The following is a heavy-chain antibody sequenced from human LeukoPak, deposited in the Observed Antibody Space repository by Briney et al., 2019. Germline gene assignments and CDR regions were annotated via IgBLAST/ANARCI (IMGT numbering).Heavy chain of an antibody. Sequence: ASVKVSCKASGYTFTSYDINWVRQATGQGLEWMGWMNPNSGNTGYAQKFQGRVTMTRNTSISTAYMELSSLRSEDTAVYYCATHCSGVSCYGSDGPWGQGTLVTVSS. CDR1: GYTFTSYD. D-gene: IGHD2-15*01. V-gene: IGHV1-8*01. CDR3: ATHCSGVSCYGSDGP. J-gene: IGHJ5*02. CDR2: MNPNSGNT.